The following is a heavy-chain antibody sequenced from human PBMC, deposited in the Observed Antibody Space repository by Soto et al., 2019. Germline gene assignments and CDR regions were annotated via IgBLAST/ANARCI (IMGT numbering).Heavy chain of an antibody. CDR2: IRCSGGST. V-gene: IGHV3-23*01. CDR1: GFTFSSYA. D-gene: IGHD1-1*01. Sequence: GSLRLSCAASGFTFSSYAMSWVRQAPGKGLEWVSVIRCSGGSTYYADSVKGRFTISRDNSKNTLYLQMNSLRAEDTAVYYCAKDRNLIFDYWGQGTLVTVSS. J-gene: IGHJ4*02. CDR3: AKDRNLIFDY.